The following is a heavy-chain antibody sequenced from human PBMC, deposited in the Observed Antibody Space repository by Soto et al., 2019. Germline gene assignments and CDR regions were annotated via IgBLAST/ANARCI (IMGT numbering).Heavy chain of an antibody. Sequence: PSETLSLTCTVSGGSISNYYWSWIRQPPGKGLEWIGYIYYSGSTNYNPSLKSRVTISVDTSKNQFSLELSSVTAAETAVYYCARRGFTGSYYDAFDIWGQGTIVPVS. D-gene: IGHD1-26*01. J-gene: IGHJ3*02. CDR3: ARRGFTGSYYDAFDI. CDR1: GGSISNYY. V-gene: IGHV4-59*08. CDR2: IYYSGST.